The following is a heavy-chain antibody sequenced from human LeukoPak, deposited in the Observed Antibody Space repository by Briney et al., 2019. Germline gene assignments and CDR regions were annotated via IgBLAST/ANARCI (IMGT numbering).Heavy chain of an antibody. CDR3: ARAQWRTYSYYYMDV. CDR1: GFAVSFNY. V-gene: IGHV3-53*01. CDR2: IYSGGST. D-gene: IGHD6-19*01. Sequence: GGSLRLSCAASGFAVSFNYTSWVRQAPGKGLEWISVIYSGGSTYYADSVKGRFTISRDDSKNTLYLQMNSLRAEDTAIYYCARAQWRTYSYYYMDVWGKGTTVTVSS. J-gene: IGHJ6*03.